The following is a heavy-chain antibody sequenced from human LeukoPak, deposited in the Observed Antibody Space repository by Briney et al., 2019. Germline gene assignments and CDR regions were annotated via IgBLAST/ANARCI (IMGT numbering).Heavy chain of an antibody. D-gene: IGHD6-13*01. J-gene: IGHJ4*02. CDR1: GDTFTSYG. CDR2: ISAYNGNI. Sequence: ASGKVSCKASGDTFTSYGISWVRQAPGQGLEWMGGISAYNGNINYAQKLQGRVTMTTGTSTSTAYMELRSLRSDDTAVYYCARGRLSSWQNFDYWGEGTLVTVSS. CDR3: ARGRLSSWQNFDY. V-gene: IGHV1-18*01.